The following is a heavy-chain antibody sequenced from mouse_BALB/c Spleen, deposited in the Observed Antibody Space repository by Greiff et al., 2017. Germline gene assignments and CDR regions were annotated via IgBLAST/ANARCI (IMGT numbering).Heavy chain of an antibody. CDR3: ARGDYGEYFDY. J-gene: IGHJ2*01. CDR1: GFNIKDTY. V-gene: IGHV14-3*02. Sequence: VQLQQSGAELVKPGASVKLSCTASGFNIKDTYMHWVKQRPEQGLEWIGRIDPANGNTKYDPKFQGKATITADTSSNTAYLQLSSLTSEDTAVYYCARGDYGEYFDYWGQGTTRTVSS. CDR2: IDPANGNT. D-gene: IGHD2-4*01.